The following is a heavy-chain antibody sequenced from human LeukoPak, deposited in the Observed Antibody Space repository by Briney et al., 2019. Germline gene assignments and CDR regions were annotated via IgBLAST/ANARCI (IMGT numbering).Heavy chain of an antibody. CDR1: GGSFSGYY. J-gene: IGHJ4*02. Sequence: PSETLSLTCAVYGGSFSGYYWSWIRQPPGKGLEWIGEINHSGSTNYNPSLKSRVTISVDTSKNQFSLKLSSVTAADTAVYYCARGPQHYYGSGSYSFGFFDYWGQGTLVTVSS. V-gene: IGHV4-34*01. D-gene: IGHD3-10*01. CDR2: INHSGST. CDR3: ARGPQHYYGSGSYSFGFFDY.